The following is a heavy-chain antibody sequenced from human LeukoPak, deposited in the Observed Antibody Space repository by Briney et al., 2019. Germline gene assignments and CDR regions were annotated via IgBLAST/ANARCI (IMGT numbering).Heavy chain of an antibody. CDR3: ARDLGWLSDPHYYYYYMDV. Sequence: SETLSLTCTVSGGSISSYYWSWIRQPAGKGLEWIGRIYTSGSTNYNPSLKSRVTMSVDKSKNQFSLKLSSVTAADTAVYYCARDLGWLSDPHYYYYYMDVWGKGTTVTVSS. V-gene: IGHV4-4*07. D-gene: IGHD3-22*01. CDR1: GGSISSYY. CDR2: IYTSGST. J-gene: IGHJ6*03.